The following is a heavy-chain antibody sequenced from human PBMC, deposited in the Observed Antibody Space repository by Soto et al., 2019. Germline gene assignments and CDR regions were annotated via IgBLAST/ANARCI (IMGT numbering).Heavy chain of an antibody. CDR1: GYTFTSYA. D-gene: IGHD2-15*01. CDR2: INAGNGNT. J-gene: IGHJ4*02. CDR3: ARGESVVGDY. Sequence: VASVKVSCKASGYTFTSYAMHWVRQAPGQRLEWMGWINAGNGNTKCSQKFQDRVTITRDTSASTAYMELSSLRSEDTAVYYCARGESVVGDYWGQGTLVTVSS. V-gene: IGHV1-3*01.